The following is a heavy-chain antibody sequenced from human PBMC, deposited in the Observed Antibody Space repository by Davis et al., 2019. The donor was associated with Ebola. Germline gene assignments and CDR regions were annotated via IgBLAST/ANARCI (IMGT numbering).Heavy chain of an antibody. D-gene: IGHD7-27*01. CDR2: IIPIFGTA. CDR1: VGTFSSYA. J-gene: IGHJ4*02. Sequence: SVTVSCQASVGTFSSYAISCVRQAPGQGLEWMGRIIPIFGTANYEQKFQGRVTITADESTSTAYMELSSLRSEDTAVYYCAREAALTLGAFDYWGQGTLVTVSS. V-gene: IGHV1-69*13. CDR3: AREAALTLGAFDY.